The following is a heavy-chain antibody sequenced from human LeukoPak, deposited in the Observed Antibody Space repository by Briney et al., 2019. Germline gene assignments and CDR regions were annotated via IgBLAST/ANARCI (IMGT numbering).Heavy chain of an antibody. CDR3: ARVSLINQYAFDI. CDR2: IYSGGST. V-gene: IGHV3-66*01. D-gene: IGHD3-10*01. J-gene: IGHJ3*02. CDR1: GFTVSSNY. Sequence: GGSLRLSCAASGFTVSSNYMSWVRQAPGKGLEWVSVIYSGGSTYYADSVKGRFTISRDNSKNTLYLQMNSLRAEDTAVYYCARVSLINQYAFDIWGQGTTVTVSS.